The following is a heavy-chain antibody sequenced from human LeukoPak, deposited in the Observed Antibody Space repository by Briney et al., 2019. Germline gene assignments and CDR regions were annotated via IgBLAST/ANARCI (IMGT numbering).Heavy chain of an antibody. V-gene: IGHV3-48*03. Sequence: GGSLRLSCAASGFTFSSYEMNWVRQAPGKGLEWVSYISSSGSTIYYADSVKGRFTISRDNSKNTLYLQMSGLRAEDTAIYYCAKEVHFWPWGQGTLVTVSS. D-gene: IGHD3-3*02. CDR3: AKEVHFWP. CDR2: ISSSGSTI. CDR1: GFTFSSYE. J-gene: IGHJ5*02.